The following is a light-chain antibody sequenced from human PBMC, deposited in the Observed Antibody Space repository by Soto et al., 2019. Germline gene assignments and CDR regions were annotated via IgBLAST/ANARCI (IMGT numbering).Light chain of an antibody. Sequence: QSVLTQPASVFGSPGQSITISCTGTSSDVGGNKYVSWYQQYPGKVPKLLINKVTNRPSGVSYRFSGSKSGNTASLTISALLAEDEADYFCASSTSDSLYVFGTGTKVTVL. J-gene: IGLJ1*01. V-gene: IGLV2-14*01. CDR2: KVT. CDR1: SSDVGGNKY. CDR3: ASSTSDSLYV.